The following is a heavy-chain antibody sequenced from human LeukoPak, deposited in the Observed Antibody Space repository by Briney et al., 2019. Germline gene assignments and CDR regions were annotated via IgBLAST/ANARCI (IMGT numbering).Heavy chain of an antibody. J-gene: IGHJ4*02. CDR1: GFTVSSNY. D-gene: IGHD3-9*01. Sequence: GGSLRLSCAASGFTVSSNYMSWVRQAPGKGLEWVSVIYSGGSTYYADSVKGRFTISRDNSKNTLYLQMNSLRAEDTAVYYCARGYDILTGNDYWGQGTLVTVSS. CDR3: ARGYDILTGNDY. V-gene: IGHV3-66*01. CDR2: IYSGGST.